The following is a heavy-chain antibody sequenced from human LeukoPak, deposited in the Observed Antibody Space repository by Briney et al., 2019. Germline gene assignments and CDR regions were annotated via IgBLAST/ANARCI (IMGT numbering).Heavy chain of an antibody. J-gene: IGHJ4*02. Sequence: GGSLRLSCAASGFTVSSNYMSWVRQAPGKGLEWVAVSYSGNTTYCADSVRGRFTISRDKSKNRLHLQMNSLRAEDTAVYYCATYSSGRRGYYFDSWGQGTLVTVSP. V-gene: IGHV3-66*01. CDR3: ATYSSGRRGYYFDS. D-gene: IGHD6-19*01. CDR2: SYSGNTT. CDR1: GFTVSSNY.